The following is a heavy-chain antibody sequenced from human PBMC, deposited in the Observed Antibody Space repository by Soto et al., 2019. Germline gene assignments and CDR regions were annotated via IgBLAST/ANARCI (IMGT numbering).Heavy chain of an antibody. J-gene: IGHJ4*02. CDR3: VRHQSGYDYGLTHFDY. CDR1: GGSFKSDY. D-gene: IGHD5-12*01. CDR2: IGYSGST. V-gene: IGHV4-59*08. Sequence: SETLSLTCTVSGGSFKSDYWSWVRQPPGKGLEWIGYIGYSGSTNYKSSLKSRATISVDTSKSQFSLRLSSVTAADTAVYYCVRHQSGYDYGLTHFDYWGQGTTVTVSS.